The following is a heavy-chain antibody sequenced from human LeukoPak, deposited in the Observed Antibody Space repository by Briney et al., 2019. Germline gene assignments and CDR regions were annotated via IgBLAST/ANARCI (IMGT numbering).Heavy chain of an antibody. J-gene: IGHJ4*02. V-gene: IGHV4-34*01. Sequence: SETLSLTCAVYGGSFSGYYWSWIRQPPGKGLEWIGEINHSGSTNYNPSLKSRVTISVDTSKNQFSLKLSSVTAADTAVYYCARAPRVVITYDYWGQGTLVTVSS. CDR1: GGSFSGYY. CDR3: ARAPRVVITYDY. CDR2: INHSGST. D-gene: IGHD3-22*01.